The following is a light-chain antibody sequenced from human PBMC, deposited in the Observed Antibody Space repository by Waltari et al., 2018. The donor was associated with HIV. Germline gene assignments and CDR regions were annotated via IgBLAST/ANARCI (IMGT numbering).Light chain of an antibody. J-gene: IGKJ1*01. V-gene: IGKV3D-20*01. CDR1: QSVSSSY. CDR2: DAS. Sequence: DIVLTQSPATLSLSPGDRATLSCGASQSVSSSYLAWYQQKPGLAPRLLIYDASSRATGIPDRFSGSGSGTDFTLTISRLEPEDFAVYYCQQYGSSPTWTFGQGTKVEIK. CDR3: QQYGSSPTWT.